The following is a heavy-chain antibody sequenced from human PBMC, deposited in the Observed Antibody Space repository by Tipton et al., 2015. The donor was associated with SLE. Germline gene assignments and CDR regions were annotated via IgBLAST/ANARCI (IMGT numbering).Heavy chain of an antibody. CDR2: ISSSGSTI. D-gene: IGHD3-3*01. V-gene: IGHV3-48*03. CDR3: ARGATIFGVVTYYCYYYMDV. CDR1: GFTFSSYA. Sequence: AVSGFTFSSYAMSWVRQAPGKGLEWVSYISSSGSTIYYADSVKGRFTISRDNAKNSLYLQMNSLRAEDTAVYYCARGATIFGVVTYYCYYYMDVWGKGTTVTVSS. J-gene: IGHJ6*03.